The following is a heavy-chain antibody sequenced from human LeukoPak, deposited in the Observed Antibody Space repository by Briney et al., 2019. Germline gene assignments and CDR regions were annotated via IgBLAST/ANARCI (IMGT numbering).Heavy chain of an antibody. V-gene: IGHV3-66*01. CDR1: GFTVSSTY. J-gene: IGHJ4*02. D-gene: IGHD7-27*01. CDR3: ARVALTGLYYFDY. Sequence: GGSLRLSRAASGFTVSSTYMSWVRQAPGKGLEWVSVIYSGGSTYYADSVKGRFTISRDNSKNTLYLQMNSLRAEDTAVYYCARVALTGLYYFDYWGQGTLVTVSS. CDR2: IYSGGST.